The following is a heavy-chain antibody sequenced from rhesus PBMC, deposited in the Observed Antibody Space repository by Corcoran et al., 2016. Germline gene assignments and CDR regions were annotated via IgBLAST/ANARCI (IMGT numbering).Heavy chain of an antibody. D-gene: IGHD3-28*01. J-gene: IGHJ4*01. CDR2: VDPEDGEA. CDR3: ATQGLFY. Sequence: EVQLVQSGAEVKKPGASVKISCKASGYTFTDYYLHWVRQAPGQGLEWMGRVDPEDGEAIHAQKFQDRVNITADTSTDTAYMELSSLRSEDTAVYYCATQGLFYWGPGVLVTVSS. V-gene: IGHV1-111*02. CDR1: GYTFTDYY.